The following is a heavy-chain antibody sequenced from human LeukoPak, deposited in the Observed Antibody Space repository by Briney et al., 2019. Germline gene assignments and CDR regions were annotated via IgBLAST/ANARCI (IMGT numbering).Heavy chain of an antibody. CDR3: ARGVDY. V-gene: IGHV4-38-2*02. CDR2: IYRSGNT. CDR1: GYSISSGYY. J-gene: IGHJ4*02. Sequence: SETLSLTCTVSGYSISSGYYWGWIRQPAGKGLEWIGNIYRSGNTHYSPSLKSRVTISVDTSKNQFSLKLSSVTAADTAVYYCARGVDYWGQGALVTVSS.